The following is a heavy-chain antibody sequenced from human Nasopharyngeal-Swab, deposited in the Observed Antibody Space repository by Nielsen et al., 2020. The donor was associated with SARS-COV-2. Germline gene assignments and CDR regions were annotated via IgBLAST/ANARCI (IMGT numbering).Heavy chain of an antibody. J-gene: IGHJ4*02. CDR1: GGTFSSYA. CDR2: IIPIFGTA. CDR3: ARAYGSGSYYDRALDY. Sequence: SVKVSCKASGGTFSSYAISWVRQAPGQGLEWMGGIIPIFGTANYAQKFQGRVTITADESTSTAYMERSSLRSEDTAVYYCARAYGSGSYYDRALDYWGQGTLVTISS. V-gene: IGHV1-69*13. D-gene: IGHD3-10*01.